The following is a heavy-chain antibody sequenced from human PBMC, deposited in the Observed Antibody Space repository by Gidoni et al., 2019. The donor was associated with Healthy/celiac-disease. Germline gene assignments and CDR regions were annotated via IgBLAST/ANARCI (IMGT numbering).Heavy chain of an antibody. V-gene: IGHV5-10-1*03. CDR1: GNSFTSYW. J-gene: IGHJ6*03. CDR3: ARQGYCSSTSCYLSGYYYMDV. CDR2: IDPSDSYT. D-gene: IGHD2-2*01. Sequence: EVQLVQSGAAVKKPGESLRISCKGSGNSFTSYWISWVRQMPGKGLEGMGRIDPSDSYTNYSPSFQGHVTISADKSIITAYLQWSRLKASDTAMYYCARQGYCSSTSCYLSGYYYMDVWGKGTTVTVSS.